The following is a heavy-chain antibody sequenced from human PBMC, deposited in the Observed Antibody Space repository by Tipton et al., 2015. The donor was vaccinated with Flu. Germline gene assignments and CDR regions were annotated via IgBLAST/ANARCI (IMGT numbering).Heavy chain of an antibody. CDR2: IYYSGST. CDR1: GGSISSSSYY. Sequence: LRLSCTVSGGSISSSSYYWGWIRQPPGKGLEWIGSIYYSGSTYYNPSLKSRVTISVDTSKNQFSLKLSSVTAADTAVYYCARVASSAHYYCYYGMDVWGQGTTVTVSS. J-gene: IGHJ6*02. V-gene: IGHV4-39*07. D-gene: IGHD1-26*01. CDR3: ARVASSAHYYCYYGMDV.